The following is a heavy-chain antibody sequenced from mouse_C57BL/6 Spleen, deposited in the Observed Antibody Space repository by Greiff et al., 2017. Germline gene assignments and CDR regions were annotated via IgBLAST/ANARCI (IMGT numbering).Heavy chain of an antibody. J-gene: IGHJ3*01. CDR2: IWTGGGT. V-gene: IGHV2-9-1*01. CDR3: ASYYDYDWFAY. D-gene: IGHD2-4*01. Sequence: VQLVESGPGLVAPSQSLSITCTVSGFSLTSYAISWVRQPPGKGLEWIGVIWTGGGTNYNSALKSRLSISKDNSKSQVFLKMNSLQTDDTARYYCASYYDYDWFAYWGQGTLVTVSA. CDR1: GFSLTSYA.